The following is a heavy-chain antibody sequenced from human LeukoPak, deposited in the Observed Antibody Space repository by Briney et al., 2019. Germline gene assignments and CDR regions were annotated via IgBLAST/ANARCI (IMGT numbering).Heavy chain of an antibody. V-gene: IGHV5-51*01. D-gene: IGHD3-22*01. CDR3: ARAAPFYDSSGYYYPDAFDI. CDR2: IYPGDSDT. CDR1: GYSFTSYW. Sequence: GESLKISCKGSGYSFTSYWIGWVRQMPGKGLEWMGIIYPGDSDTRYSPSFQGQVTISADKSISTAYLQWSSLKASETDMYYCARAAPFYDSSGYYYPDAFDIWGQGTMVTVSS. J-gene: IGHJ3*02.